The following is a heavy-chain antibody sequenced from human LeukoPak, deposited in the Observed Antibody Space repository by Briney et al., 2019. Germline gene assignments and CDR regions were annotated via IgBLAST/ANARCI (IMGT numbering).Heavy chain of an antibody. CDR1: DFTFDFYW. CDR3: GRLAHNAWYAIDF. J-gene: IGHJ4*02. CDR2: ILPDGSQK. Sequence: GGSLRLSCVASDFTFDFYWMTWVRQAPGKGLEWLANILPDGSQKYYADSVKGRFTISRDNPKNSLYLQINNLRAEDTAVYYCGRLAHNAWYAIDFWGQGTLVTVSS. V-gene: IGHV3-7*01. D-gene: IGHD2-2*01.